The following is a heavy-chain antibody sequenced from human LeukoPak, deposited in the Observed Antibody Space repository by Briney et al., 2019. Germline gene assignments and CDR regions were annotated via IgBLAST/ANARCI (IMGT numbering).Heavy chain of an antibody. CDR3: ARDLGGSYLPDAFDI. J-gene: IGHJ3*02. CDR2: ISGSPGST. D-gene: IGHD1-26*01. Sequence: GGSLRLSCAASGFTFSSYAMSWVRQAPGKGLEWVSAISGSPGSTYYADSVKGWFTISRDNAKNSLYLQMNSLRAEDTAVYYCARDLGGSYLPDAFDIWGQGTMVTVSS. CDR1: GFTFSSYA. V-gene: IGHV3-23*01.